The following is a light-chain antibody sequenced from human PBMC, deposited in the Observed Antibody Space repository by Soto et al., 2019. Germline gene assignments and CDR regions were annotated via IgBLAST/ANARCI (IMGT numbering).Light chain of an antibody. V-gene: IGKV1-8*01. CDR2: ATS. CDR1: QGISSY. CDR3: QQYYSYPPYT. Sequence: AIRMTQSPSSFSASTVDRVTITCRASQGISSYLAWYQQKPGKAPKLLIYATSTLQSGVPSRFSGSGSGTDFTLTISCLQSEDFATYYCQQYYSYPPYTFGQGTKLEIK. J-gene: IGKJ2*01.